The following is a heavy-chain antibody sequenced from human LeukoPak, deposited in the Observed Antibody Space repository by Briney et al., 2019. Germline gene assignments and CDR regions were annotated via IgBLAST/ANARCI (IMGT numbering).Heavy chain of an antibody. V-gene: IGHV4-39*01. J-gene: IGHJ4*02. CDR3: ARQTGSGLFSLP. CDR2: IHYSAST. CDR1: GGSISSSSYY. Sequence: SETLSLTCTVSGGSISSSSYYWGWIRQPPGKGLAGIVSIHYSASTIYNPSHESRGTISVDTSKNQFALKLSSVTAADTAVYYCARQTGSGLFSLPGGQGKLVTVSS. D-gene: IGHD3-10*01.